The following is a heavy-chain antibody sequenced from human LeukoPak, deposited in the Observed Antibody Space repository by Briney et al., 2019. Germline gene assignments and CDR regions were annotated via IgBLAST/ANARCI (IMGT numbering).Heavy chain of an antibody. CDR3: ARSSEGRYYYDSSGYAHYYYYMDV. CDR2: IYYSGST. V-gene: IGHV4-59*01. CDR1: GGSISSYY. J-gene: IGHJ6*03. Sequence: PSETLSLTCTVSGGSISSYYWSWIRQPPGKGLEWIGYIYYSGSTSYNPSLKSRVTISLDTSKNQFSLKLSSVTAADTAVYYYARSSEGRYYYDSSGYAHYYYYMDVWGKGTTVTISS. D-gene: IGHD3-22*01.